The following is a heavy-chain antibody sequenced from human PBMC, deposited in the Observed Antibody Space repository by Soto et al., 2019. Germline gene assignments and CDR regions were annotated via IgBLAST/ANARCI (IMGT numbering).Heavy chain of an antibody. Sequence: QVQLVQSGAEVKKPGASVKVSCKASGYTFTSYAMHWVRQAPGQRLEWMGWINAGNGNTKYSQKFQGRVTITRDTSASTAYMELSSLRSEDTAVYYFATGAYGDYVYYYFDYWGQGTLVTVSS. D-gene: IGHD4-17*01. CDR3: ATGAYGDYVYYYFDY. V-gene: IGHV1-3*01. CDR1: GYTFTSYA. J-gene: IGHJ4*02. CDR2: INAGNGNT.